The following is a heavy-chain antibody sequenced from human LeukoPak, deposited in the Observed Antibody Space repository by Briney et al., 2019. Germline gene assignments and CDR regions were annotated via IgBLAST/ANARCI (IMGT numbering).Heavy chain of an antibody. D-gene: IGHD3-22*01. Sequence: SVKVSCKASGGTFSSYAISWVRQAPGQGLEWMGGIIPIFGTANYAQKFQGRVTITADESTSTAYMELSSLRSEDTAVYYCARDRRYYDSSGPNWFDSWGQGTLVTVSS. CDR1: GGTFSSYA. V-gene: IGHV1-69*13. CDR2: IIPIFGTA. CDR3: ARDRRYYDSSGPNWFDS. J-gene: IGHJ5*01.